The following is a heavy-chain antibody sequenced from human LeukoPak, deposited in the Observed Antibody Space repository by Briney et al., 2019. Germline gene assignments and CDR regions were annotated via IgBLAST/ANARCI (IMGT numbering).Heavy chain of an antibody. V-gene: IGHV1-69*04. J-gene: IGHJ4*02. Sequence: SVKVSCKASGGTFSSYAISWVRQAPGQGLEWMGRIIPILGIANYAQKFQGRVTITADKSTSTVYMELSSLRSEDTAVYYCARASTVTTGNDYWGQGTLVTVSS. CDR1: GGTFSSYA. CDR3: ARASTVTTGNDY. D-gene: IGHD4-17*01. CDR2: IIPILGIA.